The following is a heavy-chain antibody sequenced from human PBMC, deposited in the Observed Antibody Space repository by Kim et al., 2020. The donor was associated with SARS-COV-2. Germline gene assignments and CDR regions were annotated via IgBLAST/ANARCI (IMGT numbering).Heavy chain of an antibody. CDR2: IWYDGSNK. Sequence: GGSLRLSCAASGFTFSSYGMHWVRQAPGKGLEWVAVIWYDGSNKYYADSVKGRFTISRDNSKNTLYLQMNSLRAEDTAVYYCAREVPKLITMVRGDDGGFDYWGQGTLVTVSS. D-gene: IGHD3-10*01. V-gene: IGHV3-33*01. CDR1: GFTFSSYG. J-gene: IGHJ4*02. CDR3: AREVPKLITMVRGDDGGFDY.